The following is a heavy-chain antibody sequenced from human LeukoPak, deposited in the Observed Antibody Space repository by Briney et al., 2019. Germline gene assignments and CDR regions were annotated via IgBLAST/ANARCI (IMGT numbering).Heavy chain of an antibody. V-gene: IGHV3-33*06. CDR2: IWYDGSNK. CDR1: GFTFRSHA. D-gene: IGHD3-3*01. J-gene: IGHJ4*02. CDR3: AKTTYYDFRSDYPEYYFDY. Sequence: GGSLRLSCATSGFTFRSHAMHWVRQSPGKGLEWVAQIWYDGSNKYYADSVKGRFSVSRDNSKNTLYLQMNSLRAEDTAVYYCAKTTYYDFRSDYPEYYFDYWGQGTLVTVSS.